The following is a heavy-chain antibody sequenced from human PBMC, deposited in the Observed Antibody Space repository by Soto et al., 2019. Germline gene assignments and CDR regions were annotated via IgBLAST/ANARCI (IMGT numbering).Heavy chain of an antibody. Sequence: GGSLRLSCAASGFTFSSYAMSWVRQAPGKGLEWVSAISGSGGSTYYADSVKGRFTISRDNSKNTLYLQMNSLRAEDTAVYYCAKDLARHSPKQSYYYYGMDVWGQGTTVTVS. J-gene: IGHJ6*02. CDR2: ISGSGGST. CDR3: AKDLARHSPKQSYYYYGMDV. CDR1: GFTFSSYA. V-gene: IGHV3-23*01. D-gene: IGHD3-3*02.